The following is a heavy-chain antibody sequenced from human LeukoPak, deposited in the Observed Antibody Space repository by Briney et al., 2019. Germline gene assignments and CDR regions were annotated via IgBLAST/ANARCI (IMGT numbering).Heavy chain of an antibody. Sequence: SETLSLTCAVYGGSFSGYYWSWIRQPPGKGLEWIGYIYYSGSTNYNPSLKSRVTISVDTSKNQFSLKLSSVTAADTAVYYCARDGRVAATYWYFDLWGRGTLVTVSS. CDR1: GGSFSGYY. V-gene: IGHV4-59*01. D-gene: IGHD6-25*01. CDR2: IYYSGST. CDR3: ARDGRVAATYWYFDL. J-gene: IGHJ2*01.